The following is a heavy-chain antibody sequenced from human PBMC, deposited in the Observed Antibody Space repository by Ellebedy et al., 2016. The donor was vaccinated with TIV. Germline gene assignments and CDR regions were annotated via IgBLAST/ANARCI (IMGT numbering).Heavy chain of an antibody. D-gene: IGHD5-18*01. J-gene: IGHJ4*02. CDR3: AGRRYSYGSNFDY. Sequence: SETLSLTCTVSGGSISDYYWSWIRQPPGKGLEWIGEINHSGSTNYNPSLKSRVTISVDTSKNQFSLKLSSVTAADTAVYYCAGRRYSYGSNFDYWGQGTLVTVSS. CDR2: INHSGST. CDR1: GGSISDYY. V-gene: IGHV4-34*01.